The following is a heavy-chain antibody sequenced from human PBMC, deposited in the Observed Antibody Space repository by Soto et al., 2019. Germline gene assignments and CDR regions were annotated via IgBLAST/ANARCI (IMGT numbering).Heavy chain of an antibody. Sequence: QITLRESGPPLVKPTQPLTLTCTFSGFSLNTREVGVGWIRQPPGKALEWLALIFWDDDKRYSPSLKATLTISKYTSKSKVVLTMTHMDPVDTATYYGENVRSGPRIKDYLAYDFDFWGQGTLVTVSS. CDR3: ENVRSGPRIKDYLAYDFDF. CDR2: IFWDDDK. D-gene: IGHD4-17*01. V-gene: IGHV2-5*02. CDR1: GFSLNTREVG. J-gene: IGHJ4*02.